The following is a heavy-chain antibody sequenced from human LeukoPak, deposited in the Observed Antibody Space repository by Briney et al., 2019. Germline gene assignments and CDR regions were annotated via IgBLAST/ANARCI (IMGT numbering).Heavy chain of an antibody. CDR3: VSDSSGSLY. CDR2: IKTKAQSYTT. Sequence: GGSLRLSCAASGFTFSSFAMSWVRQAPGKGLEWLGRIKTKAQSYTTEYAASVKGRFTLSRDDSKNSLFLQMNGLKTEDTAMYYCVSDSSGSLYWGQGTLVTVSS. CDR1: GFTFSSFA. D-gene: IGHD6-19*01. J-gene: IGHJ4*02. V-gene: IGHV3-72*01.